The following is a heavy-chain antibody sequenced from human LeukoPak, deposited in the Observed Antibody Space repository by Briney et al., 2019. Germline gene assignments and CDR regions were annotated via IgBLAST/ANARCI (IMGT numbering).Heavy chain of an antibody. Sequence: ASVKVSCKASGYTFTGYYMHWVRQAPGQGLEWMGWINPNSGGTNYTQKFQGRVTMTRDTSISTAYMELSRLRSDNTAVYYCARAVAGVNWFDPWGQGTLVTVSS. D-gene: IGHD6-19*01. V-gene: IGHV1-2*02. CDR3: ARAVAGVNWFDP. CDR1: GYTFTGYY. J-gene: IGHJ5*02. CDR2: INPNSGGT.